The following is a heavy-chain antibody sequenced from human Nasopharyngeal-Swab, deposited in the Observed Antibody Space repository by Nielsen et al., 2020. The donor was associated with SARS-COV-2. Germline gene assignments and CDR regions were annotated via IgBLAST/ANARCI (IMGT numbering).Heavy chain of an antibody. V-gene: IGHV3-33*01. CDR3: ARDRSGYYDFDY. Sequence: GESLKISCAASGFTFSSYGMHWVRQAPGKGLEWVAVIWYDGSNKYYADSVKGRFTISRDNSKNTLYLQMNSLRAEDTAVYYCARDRSGYYDFDYWGQGTLVTVSS. D-gene: IGHD3-22*01. CDR1: GFTFSSYG. CDR2: IWYDGSNK. J-gene: IGHJ4*02.